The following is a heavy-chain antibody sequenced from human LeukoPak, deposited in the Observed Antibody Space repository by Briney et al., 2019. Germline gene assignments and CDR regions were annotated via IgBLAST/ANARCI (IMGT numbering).Heavy chain of an antibody. V-gene: IGHV3-23*01. J-gene: IGHJ4*02. Sequence: GGSLRLSCAASGFTFSSYGMSWVRQAPGKGLEWVSAISGSGGNTYYADSVKGRFTISRDNSKNTLYLQMNSLRAEDTAVYYCARDYGDYYRAYYFDYWGQGTLVTVSS. CDR2: ISGSGGNT. CDR3: ARDYGDYYRAYYFDY. CDR1: GFTFSSYG. D-gene: IGHD4-17*01.